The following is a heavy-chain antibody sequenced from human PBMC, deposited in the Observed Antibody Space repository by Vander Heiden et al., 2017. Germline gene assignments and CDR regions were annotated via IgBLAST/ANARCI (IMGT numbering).Heavy chain of an antibody. V-gene: IGHV1-69*01. CDR1: GGTFSRYA. CDR2: IIPIFGTA. Sequence: QVQLVQSGAEVKKPGSSVKVSCKASGGTFSRYAIIWVRQAPGQGLEWMGGIIPIFGTANYAQKFQGRVTITADESTSTAYMELSSLRSEDTAVYYCARSGVSVLRCLEWINNWFDPWGQGTLVTVSS. D-gene: IGHD3-3*01. J-gene: IGHJ5*02. CDR3: ARSGVSVLRCLEWINNWFDP.